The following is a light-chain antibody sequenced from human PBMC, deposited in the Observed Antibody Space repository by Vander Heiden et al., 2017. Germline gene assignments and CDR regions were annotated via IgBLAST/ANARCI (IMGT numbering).Light chain of an antibody. CDR1: QSVLYSSNNKNY. V-gene: IGKV4-1*01. CDR3: QQYDSTPLT. J-gene: IGKJ4*01. Sequence: DIVMTQSPDSLAVSLGERATINCKSSQSVLYSSNNKNYLAWYQQKPGQPPKLLIYWASTRESGVPDRFSGSGSGTDFTLTISSLQAEDVAVYYCQQYDSTPLTFGCGAKVEIK. CDR2: WAS.